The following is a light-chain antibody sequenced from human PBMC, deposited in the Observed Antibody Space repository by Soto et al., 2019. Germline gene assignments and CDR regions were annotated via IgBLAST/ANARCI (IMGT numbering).Light chain of an antibody. V-gene: IGKV1-12*01. CDR3: QQLNSYPLS. CDR2: AAS. CDR1: EDISTW. Sequence: DIQMTQSPSSVSASVGVRVTITCRSSEDISTWLAWYQQKPGKATKLLIYAASSLQSGVPSRFSGSGSGTDFTLTISSLQTEDFATYYCQQLNSYPLSFGGGTKVDIK. J-gene: IGKJ4*01.